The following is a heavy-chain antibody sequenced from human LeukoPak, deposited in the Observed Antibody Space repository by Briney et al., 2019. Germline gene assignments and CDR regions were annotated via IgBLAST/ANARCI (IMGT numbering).Heavy chain of an antibody. CDR3: AELGITMIGGV. D-gene: IGHD3-10*02. Sequence: GGSLRLSCAASGFTFSTSWMNWVRQAPGKGLEWVASINEDGSEKYYVDSVKGRLTVPRDNAKNSLYLQMNSLRVEDTAVYYCAELGITMIGGVWGKGTTVTISS. CDR2: INEDGSEK. J-gene: IGHJ6*04. V-gene: IGHV3-7*01. CDR1: GFTFSTSW.